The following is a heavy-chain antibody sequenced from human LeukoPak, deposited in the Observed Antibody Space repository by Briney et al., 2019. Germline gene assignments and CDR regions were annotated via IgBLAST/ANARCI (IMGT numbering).Heavy chain of an antibody. CDR2: IYHSGST. CDR3: ARVITTVGLPSSCDY. Sequence: SETLSLACTVSGYSISSGYYWCWIRQPPGKGLEWIWRIYHSGSTYYNLSLESRVTVSVDTSKNQFSPHVSSVTAAATAVYYCARVITTVGLPSSCDYWGQGTLVTVSS. CDR1: GYSISSGYY. D-gene: IGHD1/OR15-1a*01. J-gene: IGHJ4*02. V-gene: IGHV4-38-2*02.